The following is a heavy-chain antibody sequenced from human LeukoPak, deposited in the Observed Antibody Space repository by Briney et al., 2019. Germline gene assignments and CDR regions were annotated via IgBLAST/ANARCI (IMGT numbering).Heavy chain of an antibody. J-gene: IGHJ6*02. CDR3: ARGRHSYYYGSGSFMDV. V-gene: IGHV1-2*02. Sequence: ASVKVSCKASGYTFTGYYMHWVRQAPGQGLEWMGWINPNSGGTNYAQKFQGRVTMTRDTSISTAYMELSRLRSDDTAVYYCARGRHSYYYGSGSFMDVWGQGTTVTVSS. D-gene: IGHD3-10*01. CDR2: INPNSGGT. CDR1: GYTFTGYY.